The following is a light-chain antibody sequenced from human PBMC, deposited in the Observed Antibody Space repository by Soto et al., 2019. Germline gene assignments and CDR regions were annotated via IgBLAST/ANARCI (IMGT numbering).Light chain of an antibody. CDR3: QQTRIYPAT. J-gene: IGKJ4*01. V-gene: IGKV1-9*01. CDR2: GAC. CDR1: RGITRY. Sequence: IQLTQSPSSLSASVGDSVTITRRASRGITRYLAWYQQQPGKAPNLLIYGACTLQSGVPSSFSGSGSGTDFTITISCLQAEDFATYFCQQTRIYPATFGGGTKVDIK.